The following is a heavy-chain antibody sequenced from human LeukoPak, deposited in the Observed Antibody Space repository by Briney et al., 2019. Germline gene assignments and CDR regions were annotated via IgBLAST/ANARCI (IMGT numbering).Heavy chain of an antibody. CDR3: ASDSSGYWDDAFDI. CDR2: IRYDGSNK. V-gene: IGHV3-30*02. J-gene: IGHJ3*02. D-gene: IGHD3-22*01. CDR1: GFTFSSYG. Sequence: GGSLRLSCAVSGFTFSSYGMHWVRQAPGKGLEWVAFIRYDGSNKYYADSVKGRFTISRDNSKNTLYLQMNSLRAEDTAVYYCASDSSGYWDDAFDIWGQGTMVTVSS.